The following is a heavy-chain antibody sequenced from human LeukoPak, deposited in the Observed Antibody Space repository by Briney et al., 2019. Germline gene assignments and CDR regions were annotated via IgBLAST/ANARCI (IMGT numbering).Heavy chain of an antibody. CDR1: GYSISSGYY. CDR2: IYHSGST. J-gene: IGHJ4*02. Sequence: NPSETLSLTCTVSGYSISSGYYWGWIRQPPGKGLEWIGSIYHSGSTYYNPSLKSRVTISVDTSKNQFSLKLSSVTAADTAVYYCASGMGIAVADSSDYWGQGTLVTVSP. D-gene: IGHD6-19*01. V-gene: IGHV4-38-2*02. CDR3: ASGMGIAVADSSDY.